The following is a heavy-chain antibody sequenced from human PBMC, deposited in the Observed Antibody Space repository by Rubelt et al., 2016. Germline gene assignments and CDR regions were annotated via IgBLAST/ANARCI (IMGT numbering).Heavy chain of an antibody. Sequence: QVQLVQSGAEVKKPGASVKVSCKVSGYTLTELSMHWVRQAPGKGLEWMGGFDPEDGETIYAQKLQGGVTMNEETSTDTAYMELSSLRSEDTAVYYCATDLGKAYNWFDPWGQGTLVTVSS. V-gene: IGHV1-24*01. CDR3: ATDLGKAYNWFDP. CDR1: GYTLTELS. CDR2: FDPEDGET. J-gene: IGHJ5*02.